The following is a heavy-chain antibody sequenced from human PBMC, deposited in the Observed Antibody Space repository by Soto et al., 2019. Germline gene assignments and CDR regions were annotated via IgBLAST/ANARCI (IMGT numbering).Heavy chain of an antibody. CDR2: IYSGGST. CDR1: GFSVTANY. Sequence: DVQVVESGGGLIQPGGSLRLSCEVSGFSVTANYMSWVRQAPEKGLEWVSVIYSGGSTYYVDSVKGRFSISRDISKNTLYLQMNSLRAEDTAVYYCPGYGYWGQGTLVTVSS. D-gene: IGHD5-12*01. CDR3: PGYGY. V-gene: IGHV3-53*01. J-gene: IGHJ4*02.